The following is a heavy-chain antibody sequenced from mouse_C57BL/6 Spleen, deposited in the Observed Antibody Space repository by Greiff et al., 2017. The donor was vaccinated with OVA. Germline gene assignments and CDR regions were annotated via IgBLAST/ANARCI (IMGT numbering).Heavy chain of an antibody. CDR1: GYTFTDYN. CDR3: ARSYSSSVY. CDR2: INPNNGGT. D-gene: IGHD1-1*01. V-gene: IGHV1-18*01. J-gene: IGHJ4*01. Sequence: VQLQQSGPELVKPGASVKIPCKASGYTFTDYNMDWVKQSHGKSLEWIGDINPNNGGTIYNQKFKGKATLTVDKSSSTAYMELRSLTSEDTAVYYCARSYSSSVYWGQGTSVTVSS.